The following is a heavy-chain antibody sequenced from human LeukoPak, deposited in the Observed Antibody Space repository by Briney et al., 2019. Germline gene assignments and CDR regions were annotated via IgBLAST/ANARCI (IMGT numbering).Heavy chain of an antibody. Sequence: ASVKVSCKASGYTLTGYYMHWVRQAPGQGLEWMGWINPNSGGTNYAQKFQGRVTMTRDTSISTAYMELSRLRSDDTAVYYCARGAEWELYAFDIWGQGTMVTVSS. J-gene: IGHJ3*02. D-gene: IGHD1-26*01. CDR1: GYTLTGYY. V-gene: IGHV1-2*02. CDR3: ARGAEWELYAFDI. CDR2: INPNSGGT.